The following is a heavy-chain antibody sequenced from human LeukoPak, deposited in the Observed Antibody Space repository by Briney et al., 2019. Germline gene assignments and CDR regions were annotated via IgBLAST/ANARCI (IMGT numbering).Heavy chain of an antibody. CDR1: GGTFSSYA. Sequence: SVKVSCKASGGTFSSYAISWVRQAPGQGLEWMGGIIPIFGTANYAQKFQGRVTITTDESTSTAYMELSSLRSEDTAVYYCARQGTALYKSPQRYYYYYMDVWGKGTTVTVSS. V-gene: IGHV1-69*05. J-gene: IGHJ6*03. CDR2: IIPIFGTA. CDR3: ARQGTALYKSPQRYYYYYMDV. D-gene: IGHD5-24*01.